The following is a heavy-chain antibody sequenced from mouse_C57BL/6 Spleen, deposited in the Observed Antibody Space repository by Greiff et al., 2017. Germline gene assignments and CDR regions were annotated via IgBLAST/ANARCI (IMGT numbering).Heavy chain of an antibody. CDR2: IWSGGST. V-gene: IGHV2-2*01. J-gene: IGHJ4*01. CDR3: ARKGQLRPNYYAMDY. CDR1: GFSLTSYG. D-gene: IGHD3-2*02. Sequence: VQLVESGPGLVQPSQSLSITCTVSGFSLTSYGVHWVRQSPGKGLEWLGVIWSGGSTDYNAAFISRLSISKDNSKSQVFFKMNSLQADDTAIYYCARKGQLRPNYYAMDYWGQGTSVTVSS.